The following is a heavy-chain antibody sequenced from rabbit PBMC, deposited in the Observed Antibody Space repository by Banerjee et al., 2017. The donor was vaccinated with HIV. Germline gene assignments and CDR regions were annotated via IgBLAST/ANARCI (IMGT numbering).Heavy chain of an antibody. D-gene: IGHD1-1*01. CDR2: IYNSDGST. V-gene: IGHV1S47*01. CDR1: GFDFSSNA. Sequence: QEQLEESGGGLVQPEGSLTLTCKASGFDFSSNAMCWVRQAPGKGPEWIACIYNSDGSTYYASWVNGRFTISRSTSLNTVTLQMTSLTAADTATYFCARDNSSGGYYFNLWGPGTLVTVS. CDR3: ARDNSSGGYYFNL. J-gene: IGHJ4*01.